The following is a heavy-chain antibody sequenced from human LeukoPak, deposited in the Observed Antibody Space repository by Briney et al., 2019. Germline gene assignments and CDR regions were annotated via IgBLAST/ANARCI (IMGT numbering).Heavy chain of an antibody. D-gene: IGHD3-22*01. CDR1: GGSISSYY. Sequence: SGTLSLTCTVSGGSISSYYWSWIRQPPGKGLEWIGYIYYSGSTNYNPSLKSRVTISVDTSKNQFSLKLSSVTAADTAVYYCARLFSDYYDSSGYYLYWYFDLWGRGTLVTVSS. J-gene: IGHJ2*01. CDR2: IYYSGST. CDR3: ARLFSDYYDSSGYYLYWYFDL. V-gene: IGHV4-59*08.